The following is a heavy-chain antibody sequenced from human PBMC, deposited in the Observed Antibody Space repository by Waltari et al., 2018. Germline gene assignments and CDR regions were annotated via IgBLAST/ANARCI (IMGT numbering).Heavy chain of an antibody. CDR2: IYYSGST. D-gene: IGHD2-2*01. Sequence: QVQLQESGPGLVKPSETLSLTCTVSGGSISSHYWSWIRHPQGKGLEWIGYIYYSGSTNYNPSRKSRVTISVDTSKNQFSLKLSSVTAADTAVYYCARSYCSSTSCHNAFDIWGQGTMVTVSS. V-gene: IGHV4-59*11. J-gene: IGHJ3*02. CDR3: ARSYCSSTSCHNAFDI. CDR1: GGSISSHY.